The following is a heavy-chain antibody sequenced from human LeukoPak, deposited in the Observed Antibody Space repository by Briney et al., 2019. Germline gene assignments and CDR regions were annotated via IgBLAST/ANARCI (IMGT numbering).Heavy chain of an antibody. J-gene: IGHJ4*02. V-gene: IGHV4-39*07. Sequence: SETLSLTCTVSGASISSSSYYWGWIRQPPGKGLEWIGNIYYTGSTYYNPSLKSRVTISVDTSKNQFSLKLSSVTAADTAVYYCARRSTTVTQYYFDYWGQGTLVTVSS. CDR2: IYYTGST. D-gene: IGHD4-17*01. CDR1: GASISSSSYY. CDR3: ARRSTTVTQYYFDY.